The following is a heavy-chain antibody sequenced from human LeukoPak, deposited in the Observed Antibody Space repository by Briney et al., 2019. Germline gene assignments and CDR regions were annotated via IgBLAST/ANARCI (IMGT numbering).Heavy chain of an antibody. CDR2: INHSGST. Sequence: SETLSLTCAVYGGSFSGYYWSWIRQPPGKGLEWIGEINHSGSTNYNPSLESRVTISVDTSKNQFSLKLRSVTAADTAVYYCARKEGGQLVNTRRWFDPWGQGTLVTVSS. V-gene: IGHV4-34*01. CDR1: GGSFSGYY. CDR3: ARKEGGQLVNTRRWFDP. D-gene: IGHD6-13*01. J-gene: IGHJ5*02.